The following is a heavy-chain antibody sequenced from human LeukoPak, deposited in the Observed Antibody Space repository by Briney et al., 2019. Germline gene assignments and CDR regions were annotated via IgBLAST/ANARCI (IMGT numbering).Heavy chain of an antibody. J-gene: IGHJ4*02. CDR2: ISGDGGSI. Sequence: VGSLRLSCAASGFTFDDYAIYWVRQGPGKGLEWVSLISGDGGSIYYADSVKGRFTISRDNSKNSLYLQMNSLRTEDTALYYCAKEDYSSSWYALDYWGQGTLVTVSP. V-gene: IGHV3-43*02. D-gene: IGHD6-13*01. CDR3: AKEDYSSSWYALDY. CDR1: GFTFDDYA.